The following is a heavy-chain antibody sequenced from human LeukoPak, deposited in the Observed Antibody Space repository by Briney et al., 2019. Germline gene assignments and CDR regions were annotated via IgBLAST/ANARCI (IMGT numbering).Heavy chain of an antibody. J-gene: IGHJ4*02. V-gene: IGHV3-23*01. CDR1: GFTFSSYS. Sequence: GGSLRLSCAASGFTFSSYSMNWVRQAPGKGLEWVSAISGSGGSTYYADSVKGRFTISRDNSKNTLYLQMNSLRAEDTAVYYCAKEGYYYDSSGYYLGYWGQGTLVTVSS. CDR2: ISGSGGST. CDR3: AKEGYYYDSSGYYLGY. D-gene: IGHD3-22*01.